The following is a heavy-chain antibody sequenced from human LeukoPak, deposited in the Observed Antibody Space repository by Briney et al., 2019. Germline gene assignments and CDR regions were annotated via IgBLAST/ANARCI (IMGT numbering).Heavy chain of an antibody. J-gene: IGHJ4*02. V-gene: IGHV3-48*04. D-gene: IGHD6-19*01. CDR3: ARDPSSSGWYGYYFDH. CDR1: GFTFSSYS. Sequence: GGSLRLSCAASGFTFSSYSMNWVRQAPGKGLEWVSYISSSSSTIYYADSVKGRFTISRDNAKNSLYLQMNSLRVEDTAVYYCARDPSSSGWYGYYFDHWGQGTLVSVSS. CDR2: ISSSSSTI.